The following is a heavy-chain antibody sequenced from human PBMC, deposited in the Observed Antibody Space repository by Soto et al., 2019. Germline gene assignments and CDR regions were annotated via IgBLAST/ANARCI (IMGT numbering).Heavy chain of an antibody. J-gene: IGHJ5*02. CDR2: IYHSGNT. D-gene: IGHD3-10*01. CDR3: ATLPPRVVASLLTIPT. Sequence: VQLRQSGPGLVKPSGTLALTCAVSGGSISSSNWWTWVRQAPGKGLEWIGEIYHSGNTYYNPSLKGRVTITVAKSNNQFSLKLNSVTAADTAVYYCATLPPRVVASLLTIPTWGQGTLVTVSS. V-gene: IGHV4-4*02. CDR1: GGSISSSNW.